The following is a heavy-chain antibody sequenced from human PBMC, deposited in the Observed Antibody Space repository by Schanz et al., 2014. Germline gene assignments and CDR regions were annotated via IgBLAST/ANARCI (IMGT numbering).Heavy chain of an antibody. V-gene: IGHV3-48*02. Sequence: EVQLVESGGGLVQPGGSLRLSCEASGFTFRDYSMNWVRQAPGKGPEWISYISSYSTIHYADSVKGRFTISRDNARNSLFLQMNSLRDEDTAVYYCASARCFTCPDYWFVPWGQGTLVTVSS. CDR1: GFTFRDYS. CDR3: ASARCFTCPDYWFVP. CDR2: ISSYSTI. D-gene: IGHD3-16*01. J-gene: IGHJ5*02.